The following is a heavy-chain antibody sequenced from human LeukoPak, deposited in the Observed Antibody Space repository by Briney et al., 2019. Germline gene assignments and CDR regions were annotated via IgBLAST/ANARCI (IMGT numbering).Heavy chain of an antibody. D-gene: IGHD3-3*01. CDR1: GGSFSGFY. CDR3: ARVLIFGVVTHSNYFDY. Sequence: SETLSLTCAVYGGSFSGFYWNWIRQPPGKGLEWIGEIDHSGSTNYNPSLKSRVTISVDRSKNQFSLKLSSVTAADTAVYYCARVLIFGVVTHSNYFDYWGQGTLVTVSS. V-gene: IGHV4-34*01. CDR2: IDHSGST. J-gene: IGHJ4*02.